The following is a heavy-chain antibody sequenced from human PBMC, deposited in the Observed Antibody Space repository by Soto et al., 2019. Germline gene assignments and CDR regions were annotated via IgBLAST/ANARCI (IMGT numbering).Heavy chain of an antibody. D-gene: IGHD5-18*01. CDR1: GFTFSSYA. CDR2: ISGSGGSTYYAHTNK. J-gene: IGHJ4*02. CDR3: AKENYTAMFDY. V-gene: IGHV3-23*01. Sequence: GGSLRPSCAASGFTFSSYAMNWLRQAPGKGLEWVSTISGSGGSTYYAHTNKYYADSVKGRFTISRDNSKNTLYLQMNSLRAEDTAVYYCAKENYTAMFDYWGQGTLVTVSS.